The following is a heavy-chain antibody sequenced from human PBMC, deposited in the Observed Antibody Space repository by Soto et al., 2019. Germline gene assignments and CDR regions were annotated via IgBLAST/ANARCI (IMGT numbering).Heavy chain of an antibody. CDR3: ARGMRYYYGMDV. J-gene: IGHJ6*02. CDR2: IDPSDSYT. Sequence: XESLKISCKGSGYSVTSYWISWVRQMPGKGLEWMGRIDPSDSYTNYSPSFQGHVTISADKSISTAYLQWSSLKASDTAMYYCARGMRYYYGMDVSGQGTTVTVSS. V-gene: IGHV5-10-1*01. CDR1: GYSVTSYW.